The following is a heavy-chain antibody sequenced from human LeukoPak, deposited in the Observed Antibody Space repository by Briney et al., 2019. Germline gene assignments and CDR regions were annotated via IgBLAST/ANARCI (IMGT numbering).Heavy chain of an antibody. V-gene: IGHV4-4*07. CDR1: GGSISSYY. J-gene: IGHJ5*02. D-gene: IGHD3-10*01. CDR2: IYSSGST. Sequence: SSKTLSLTCTVSGGSISSYYWSWIRQPAGKGLEWIGRIYSSGSTDYNPSLKSRVTMSVDTSKNQFSLRLISVTAADTAVYYCARDSGTTGEVKFDPWGQGSLVTVSS. CDR3: ARDSGTTGEVKFDP.